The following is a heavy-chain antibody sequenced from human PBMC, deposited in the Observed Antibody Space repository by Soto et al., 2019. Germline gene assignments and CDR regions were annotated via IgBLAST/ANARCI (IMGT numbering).Heavy chain of an antibody. D-gene: IGHD3-22*01. J-gene: IGHJ4*02. CDR3: ARGSYYYDSSGYYHY. CDR1: GGTFSSYA. CDR2: IIPIFGTA. Sequence: ASLKVSCKASGGTFSSYAISWVRQAPGQGLEWMGGIIPIFGTANYAQKFQGRVTITADESTSTAYMELSSLRSEDTAVYYCARGSYYYDSSGYYHYWGQGTLVNVSS. V-gene: IGHV1-69*13.